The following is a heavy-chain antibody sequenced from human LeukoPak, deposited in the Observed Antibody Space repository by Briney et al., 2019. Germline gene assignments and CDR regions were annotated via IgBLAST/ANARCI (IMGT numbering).Heavy chain of an antibody. D-gene: IGHD3-10*01. V-gene: IGHV4-39*01. Sequence: PSETLSLTCTVSGGSISSSSYYWGWIRQPPGKGLEWIGSIYYSGSTYYNPSLKSRVTISVDTSKNQFSLKLSSVTAADTAVYYCARHRITMVRGVSWFDPWGQGTLVTVSS. CDR3: ARHRITMVRGVSWFDP. CDR2: IYYSGST. CDR1: GGSISSSSYY. J-gene: IGHJ5*02.